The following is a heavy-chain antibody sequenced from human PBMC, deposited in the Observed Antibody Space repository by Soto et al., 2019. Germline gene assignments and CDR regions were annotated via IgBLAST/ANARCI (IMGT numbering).Heavy chain of an antibody. CDR2: ISYTVDA. J-gene: IGHJ4*02. Sequence: PSETLSLTCSVSAGSLSRYSWGWVRQSPGEGLQWIAHISYTVDASYNPSLKSRVTISLDTSKNQIALRLMSVTAADTAVYYCVGSLMSRAMESFDYWGQGTLVTVSS. V-gene: IGHV4-59*01. CDR1: AGSLSRYS. D-gene: IGHD5-18*01. CDR3: VGSLMSRAMESFDY.